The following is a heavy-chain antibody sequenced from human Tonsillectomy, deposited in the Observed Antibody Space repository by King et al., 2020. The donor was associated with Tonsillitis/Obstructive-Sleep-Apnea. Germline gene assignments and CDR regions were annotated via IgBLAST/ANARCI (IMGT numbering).Heavy chain of an antibody. J-gene: IGHJ3*02. V-gene: IGHV4-4*02. CDR3: ARDREFGNSVWAFDI. CDR2: VHHTGNP. Sequence: VQLQESGPGLVTPSGTMSLTCAVSGDSISSSNWWNWVRQPPGQGLEWIGEVHHTGNPHYNPSLKSRVIISVDNSKNQISLKLISVTAADTAVYYCARDREFGNSVWAFDIWGQGTMVTVSS. D-gene: IGHD3-10*01. CDR1: GDSISSSNW.